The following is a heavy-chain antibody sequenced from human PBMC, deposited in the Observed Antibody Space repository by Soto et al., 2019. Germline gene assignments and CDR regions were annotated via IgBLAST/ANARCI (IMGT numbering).Heavy chain of an antibody. J-gene: IGHJ4*02. CDR2: IYYSGST. V-gene: IGHV4-59*08. D-gene: IGHD5-18*01. Sequence: SETLSLTCTVSGGSISSYYWSWIRQPPGKGLEWIGYIYYSGSTNYNPSLKSRVTISVDTSKNQFSLKLSSGTAADTAVYYCAISANVDTAMVTSYFDYWGQGTLVTVSS. CDR3: AISANVDTAMVTSYFDY. CDR1: GGSISSYY.